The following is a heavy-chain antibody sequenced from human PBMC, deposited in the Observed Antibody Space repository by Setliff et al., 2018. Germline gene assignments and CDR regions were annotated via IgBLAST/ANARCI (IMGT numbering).Heavy chain of an antibody. D-gene: IGHD5-12*01. V-gene: IGHV1-18*04. J-gene: IGHJ1*01. CDR1: GYSFSDFY. CDR3: ARGNPAERYEY. Sequence: GASVKVSCKASGYSFSDFYIHWVRQVPGRGPEWMGFISLYDGHTNYAQNFQGRLTVTTDTSTSTAYMELSSLRFDDTAVYYCARGNPAERYEYWGQGTLVTVSS. CDR2: ISLYDGHT.